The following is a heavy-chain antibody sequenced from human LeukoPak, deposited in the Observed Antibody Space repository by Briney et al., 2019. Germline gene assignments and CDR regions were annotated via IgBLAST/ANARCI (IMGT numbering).Heavy chain of an antibody. D-gene: IGHD3-22*01. J-gene: IGHJ4*02. V-gene: IGHV1-69*02. CDR1: GGTFSSYT. CDR3: ARSYYYDSSGVDY. CDR2: IIPILGIA. Sequence: GASVKVSCKASGGTFSSYTISWVRQAPGQGLEWMGRIIPILGIANYAQKFQGRVTITADKSTSTAYMELSSLRSEDTAVYYCARSYYYDSSGVDYWGQGTLVTVSS.